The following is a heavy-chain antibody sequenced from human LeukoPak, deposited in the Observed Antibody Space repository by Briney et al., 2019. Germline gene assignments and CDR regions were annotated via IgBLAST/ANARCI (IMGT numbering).Heavy chain of an antibody. CDR3: ARGGSGGYYYYYMDV. Sequence: ASVKVSCKASGYTFTNYGISWVRQAPGQGLEWMGRISIYSDNTNYARKLQGRVTLTTDTSTSTAYMELSRLRSDDTAVYYCARGGSGGYYYYYMDVWGKGTTVTISS. V-gene: IGHV1-18*01. D-gene: IGHD3-10*01. CDR2: ISIYSDNT. CDR1: GYTFTNYG. J-gene: IGHJ6*03.